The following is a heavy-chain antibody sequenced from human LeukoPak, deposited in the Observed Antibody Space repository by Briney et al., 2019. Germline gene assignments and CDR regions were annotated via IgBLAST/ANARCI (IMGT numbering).Heavy chain of an antibody. CDR1: GFTFDNYA. CDR2: IAWNSGNT. D-gene: IGHD3-10*01. V-gene: IGHV3-9*01. J-gene: IGHJ4*02. Sequence: GRSPRLSCAAFGFTFDNYAMHWVRQAPGKGLEGVSGIAWNSGNTGFADSVKGRFTISRDNAENSLYLQMNSLTPEDTAFYFCAKDMNSYGSGSSYNPWGPFDSWGQGTLVTVSS. CDR3: AKDMNSYGSGSSYNPWGPFDS.